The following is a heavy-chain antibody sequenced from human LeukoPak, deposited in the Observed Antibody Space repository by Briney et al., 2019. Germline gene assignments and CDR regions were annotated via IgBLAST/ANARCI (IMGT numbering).Heavy chain of an antibody. CDR3: TSHITVAATQY. Sequence: GGSLRLSCAASGITAASGFTFTNAWMSWVRQAPGKGLEWVGRILSKPAGETADYAAPVKGRFTISRDDSKNTVYLQMNSLKTDDTAVYYCTSHITVAATQYWGQGTLVTVSS. J-gene: IGHJ4*02. CDR2: ILSKPAGETA. V-gene: IGHV3-15*01. CDR1: GFTFTNAW. D-gene: IGHD6-19*01.